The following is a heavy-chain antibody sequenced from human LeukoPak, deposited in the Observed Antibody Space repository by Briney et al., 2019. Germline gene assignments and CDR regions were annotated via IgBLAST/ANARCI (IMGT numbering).Heavy chain of an antibody. D-gene: IGHD3-22*01. CDR1: GGSFSGYY. J-gene: IGHJ4*02. Sequence: SETLSLTCAVYGGSFSGYYWSWIRQPPGKGLEWIGEINHSGSTNYNPSLKSRVTISVDTSKNQFSLKLSSVTAADTAVYYCARSAYYDSSAYSPRFDYWGQGTLVTVSS. CDR3: ARSAYYDSSAYSPRFDY. CDR2: INHSGST. V-gene: IGHV4-34*01.